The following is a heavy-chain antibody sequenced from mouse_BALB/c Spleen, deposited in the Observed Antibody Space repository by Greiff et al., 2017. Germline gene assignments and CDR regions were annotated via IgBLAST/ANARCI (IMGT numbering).Heavy chain of an antibody. D-gene: IGHD1-1*01. J-gene: IGHJ2*01. CDR1: GDSITSGY. CDR2: ISYSGST. CDR3: ARGITTTRGLDY. Sequence: EVKLVESGPSLVKPSQTLSLTCSVTGDSITSGYWNWIRKFPGNKLEYMGYISYSGSTYYNPSLKSRISITRDTSKNQYYLQLNSVTTEDTATYYCARGITTTRGLDYWGQGTTLTVSS. V-gene: IGHV3-8*02.